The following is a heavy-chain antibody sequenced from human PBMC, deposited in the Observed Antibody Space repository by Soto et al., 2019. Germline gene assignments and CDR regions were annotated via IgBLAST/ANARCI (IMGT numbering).Heavy chain of an antibody. CDR2: IDWEDEK. Sequence: SGPTLVNPTQTLTLTCTFSGFSLSTSGVGVGWVRQPPGKALEYLALIDWEDEKFYSASLKTRLTISKDTSKNQVVLTMTDMDPADTATYYCARLRVDSGGYHFDIWGQGTLVTV. CDR3: ARLRVDSGGYHFDI. CDR1: GFSLSTSGVG. D-gene: IGHD2-21*01. J-gene: IGHJ4*02. V-gene: IGHV2-70*12.